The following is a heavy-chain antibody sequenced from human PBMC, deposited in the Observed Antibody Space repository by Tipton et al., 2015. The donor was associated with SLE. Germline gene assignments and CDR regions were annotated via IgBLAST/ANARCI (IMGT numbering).Heavy chain of an antibody. Sequence: SLRLSCAASGFTFSSYAMHWVRQAPGKGLEWVAFISYDGSNKYYADSVKGRFTISRDNSKNTLYLQMSSLRAEDTAVYYCARDAIEVVASYYYYMDVWGKGTTVTVSS. CDR1: GFTFSSYA. V-gene: IGHV3-30-3*01. CDR2: ISYDGSNK. D-gene: IGHD2-15*01. CDR3: ARDAIEVVASYYYYMDV. J-gene: IGHJ6*03.